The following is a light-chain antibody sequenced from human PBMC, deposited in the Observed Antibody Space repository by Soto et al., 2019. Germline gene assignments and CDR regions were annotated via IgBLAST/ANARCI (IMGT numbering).Light chain of an antibody. V-gene: IGKV1-39*01. J-gene: IGKJ1*01. CDR2: SAS. CDR1: QSISSY. Sequence: DLQMTQSPSSLSASVGDRVTITCRASQSISSYLNWYQQKPGKAPKLLIYSASSLQSGVPSRFSGSGSGTDFTLTISSLQPEDFATYSCQQSYSAPWTFGQGTKVEIK. CDR3: QQSYSAPWT.